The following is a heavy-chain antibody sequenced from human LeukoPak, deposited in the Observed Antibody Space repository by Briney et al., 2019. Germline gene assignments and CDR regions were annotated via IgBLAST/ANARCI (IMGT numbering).Heavy chain of an antibody. CDR3: ARVSPMTTVTH. Sequence: SETLSLTCTVSGGSISSGDYYWSWIRQPPGKGLEWIGYIYYSGSTYYNPSLKGRVTISVDTSKNQFSLKLSSVTAADTAVYYCARVSPMTTVTHWGQGTLVSVS. CDR1: GGSISSGDYY. V-gene: IGHV4-30-4*01. J-gene: IGHJ4*02. D-gene: IGHD4-17*01. CDR2: IYYSGST.